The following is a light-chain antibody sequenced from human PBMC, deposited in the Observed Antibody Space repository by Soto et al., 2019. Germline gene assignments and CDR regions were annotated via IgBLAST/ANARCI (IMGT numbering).Light chain of an antibody. CDR3: QQSRT. CDR1: QSVSNW. V-gene: IGKV1-5*03. Sequence: DIQMTQSPPTLSASVGDRVIITCRASQSVSNWLAWYQQKPGKAPKLLIYEASSLESGVPSRFSGSGSGTEFTLTISSLQPDDFATYYCQQSRTFGQETKVEIK. J-gene: IGKJ1*01. CDR2: EAS.